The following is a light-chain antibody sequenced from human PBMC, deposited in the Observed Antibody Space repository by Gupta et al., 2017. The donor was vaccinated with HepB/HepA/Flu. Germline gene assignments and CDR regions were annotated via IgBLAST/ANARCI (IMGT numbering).Light chain of an antibody. V-gene: IGKV3-20*01. CDR3: QQEGSSPYT. J-gene: IGKJ2*01. Sequence: EIVLTQSPGTLSLSPGERATLSCRASQSVSSTYLAWYQQKPGQPPRLLIYGASSRATGIPDRFSGSGSGTEFTLTISRLEPEDFAVYYCQQEGSSPYTFGQGTKMEIK. CDR1: QSVSSTY. CDR2: GAS.